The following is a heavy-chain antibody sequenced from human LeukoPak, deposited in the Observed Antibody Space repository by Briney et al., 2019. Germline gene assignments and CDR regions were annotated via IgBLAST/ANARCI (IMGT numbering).Heavy chain of an antibody. Sequence: GGSLRLSCAASGFTFSDYYMNWIRQAPGKGLEWVSYISSSGSSIYYTDSVKGRFTVSRDNAKNSLYLQMNSLRAEDTAVYYCARGLRYLEWLDEGAFDIWGQGTMVTVSS. CDR2: ISSSGSSI. J-gene: IGHJ3*02. CDR3: ARGLRYLEWLDEGAFDI. V-gene: IGHV3-11*04. CDR1: GFTFSDYY. D-gene: IGHD3-3*01.